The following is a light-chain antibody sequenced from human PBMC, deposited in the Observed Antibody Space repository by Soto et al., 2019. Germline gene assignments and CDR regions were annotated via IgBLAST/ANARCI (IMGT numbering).Light chain of an antibody. V-gene: IGKV1-5*01. CDR2: NAS. CDR1: QSISGW. Sequence: DIQMTQSPSTLSGSVGDRVTITCRASQSISGWLAWYQQKPGKAPKLLVYNASSLKSGVPSRFSGSGFGTEFTLTISSLQPDDSATYYCQNYNQYSRTFGQGTKVDI. J-gene: IGKJ1*01. CDR3: QNYNQYSRT.